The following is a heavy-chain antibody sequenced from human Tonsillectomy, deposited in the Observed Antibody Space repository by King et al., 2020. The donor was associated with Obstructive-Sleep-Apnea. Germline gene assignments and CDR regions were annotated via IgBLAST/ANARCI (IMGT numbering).Heavy chain of an antibody. D-gene: IGHD3-10*01. J-gene: IGHJ6*02. Sequence: VQLQQWGAGLLKPSETLSLTCAVYGGSFSGYYWSWIRQPPGKGLEWIGEINHSGSTNYNPSLKSRVTISVDTSKNQFYLKLSSVTAADTAVYYCARGKSWYYGSGSYRDYYYYGMDVWGQGTTVTVSS. V-gene: IGHV4-34*01. CDR2: INHSGST. CDR1: GGSFSGYY. CDR3: ARGKSWYYGSGSYRDYYYYGMDV.